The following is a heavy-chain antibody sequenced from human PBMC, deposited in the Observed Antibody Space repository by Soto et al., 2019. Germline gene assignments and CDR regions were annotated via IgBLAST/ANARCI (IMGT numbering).Heavy chain of an antibody. V-gene: IGHV4-59*01. Sequence: SETLSLTCTVSGGSISSFYWSWIRQPPGKGLQWIGYIYYSGTTNYNPSLKSRVTISVDTSKKQFSLKLSSVTAADTAVYYCARDRDGLDYWGQGTLVTVSS. J-gene: IGHJ4*02. CDR1: GGSISSFY. CDR3: ARDRDGLDY. CDR2: IYYSGTT.